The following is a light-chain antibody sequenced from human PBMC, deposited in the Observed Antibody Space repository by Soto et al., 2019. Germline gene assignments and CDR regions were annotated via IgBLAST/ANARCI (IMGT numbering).Light chain of an antibody. CDR3: QLYNDFPWT. CDR2: KAS. Sequence: DIQMTQSPSTLSASVGDRVTITCRASQSISSWLAWYQQKAGKAPKPLIYKASSLESGVPSRSSGSGSGTEFTLTISSLQPDDFATYYCQLYNDFPWTFVQGTMEEI. V-gene: IGKV1-5*03. J-gene: IGKJ1*01. CDR1: QSISSW.